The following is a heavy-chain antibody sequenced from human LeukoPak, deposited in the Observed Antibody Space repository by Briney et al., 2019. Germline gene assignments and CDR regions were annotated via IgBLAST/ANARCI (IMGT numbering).Heavy chain of an antibody. CDR2: IKQDGSEK. J-gene: IGHJ3*02. CDR1: GFTFSSYW. D-gene: IGHD1-26*01. Sequence: PGGSLRLSCAASGFTFSSYWMSWVRQAPGKGLEWVANIKQDGSEKYYVDSVKGRFTISRDNAKNSLYLQMNSLRAEDTAVYYCARDLPWYSGSYQAAFVIWGQGTMVTVSS. CDR3: ARDLPWYSGSYQAAFVI. V-gene: IGHV3-7*01.